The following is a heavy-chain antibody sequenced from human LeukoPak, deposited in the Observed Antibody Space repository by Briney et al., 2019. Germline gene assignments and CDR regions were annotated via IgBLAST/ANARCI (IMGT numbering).Heavy chain of an antibody. D-gene: IGHD3-10*01. CDR2: IYSDGTI. V-gene: IGHV3-53*01. CDR1: GLTVSSNC. CDR3: ARERIYFGSGRDLTDARLFYYYGMDV. J-gene: IGHJ6*02. Sequence: GGSLRLPCVASGLTVSSNCMSWVRQAPGQGLQWVSVIYSDGTIYYSDSVKGRFTISRDNSKNILYLQMNSLRAEDTAVYYCARERIYFGSGRDLTDARLFYYYGMDVWGQGTTVTVS.